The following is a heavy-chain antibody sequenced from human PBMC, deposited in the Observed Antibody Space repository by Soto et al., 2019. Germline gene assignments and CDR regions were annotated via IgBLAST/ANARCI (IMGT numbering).Heavy chain of an antibody. CDR1: VFSLSNARMG. D-gene: IGHD3-16*01. J-gene: IGHJ6*02. Sequence: QVTLKESGPVLVKPTETLTLTCTISVFSLSNARMGVSWIRQPPGKALEWLAHIFSNEEKSYSTSLKSRLTTSKDATNSQVVLTMTKMDPVDTATYYCALSCCHPRFDYYHCMDVLGQGTTVTVSS. CDR2: IFSNEEK. CDR3: ALSCCHPRFDYYHCMDV. V-gene: IGHV2-26*03.